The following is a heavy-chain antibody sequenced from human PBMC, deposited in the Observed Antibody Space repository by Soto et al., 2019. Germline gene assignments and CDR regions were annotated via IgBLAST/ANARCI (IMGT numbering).Heavy chain of an antibody. CDR3: THRSPAYGHDF. D-gene: IGHD3-10*01. CDR2: VYWNDDQ. V-gene: IGHV2-5*01. J-gene: IGHJ4*02. CDR1: DCSITKSGVG. Sequence: CCDCSITKSGVGLGWIRQPPEKALEWVSLVYWNDDQRYNPSLKSRLTVTKDTSKNHVVLTMTNVDPLNTSSYYCTHRSPAYGHDFWGPGTLVTVSS.